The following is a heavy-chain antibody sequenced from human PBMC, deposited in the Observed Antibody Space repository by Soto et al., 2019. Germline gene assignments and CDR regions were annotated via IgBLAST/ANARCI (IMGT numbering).Heavy chain of an antibody. CDR2: ISSSGDGT. V-gene: IGHV3-23*01. CDR1: GFTFNTYA. D-gene: IGHD3-3*01. J-gene: IGHJ6*04. Sequence: GGSLRLSCAASGFTFNTYAMTWVRQAPGKGLEWVSIISSSGDGTYYVDSVKGRFTISRDNSRNTLNLQMNNLRAEDTAVYYCAKTADFGSGGMDVGGKGTTVTVSS. CDR3: AKTADFGSGGMDV.